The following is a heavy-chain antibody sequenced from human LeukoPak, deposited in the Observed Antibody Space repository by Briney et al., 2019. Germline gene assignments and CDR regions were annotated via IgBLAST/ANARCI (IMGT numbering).Heavy chain of an antibody. D-gene: IGHD4-23*01. CDR2: INHSGST. CDR3: ARETITTVVTPDYFDY. J-gene: IGHJ4*02. Sequence: SETLSLTCAVYGGSFSGYYWSWIRQPPGKGLEWIGEINHSGSTNYNPSLKSRVTISVDTSKNQFSLKLSSVTAADTAVYYCARETITTVVTPDYFDYWGQGTLVTVSS. CDR1: GGSFSGYY. V-gene: IGHV4-34*01.